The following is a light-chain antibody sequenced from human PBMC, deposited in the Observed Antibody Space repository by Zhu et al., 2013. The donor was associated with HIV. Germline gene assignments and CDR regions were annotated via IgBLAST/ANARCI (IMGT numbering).Light chain of an antibody. Sequence: IVMTQSPLSLPVIPGEPASISCRSSQSLLNYDDGRTYLDWYLQKPGQSPQLLIYALIYRASGVPGRFDGDGSDTDFTLKISGVEAEDVGVYYCIQDTHWPPSFGPGTKVDIK. J-gene: IGKJ3*01. V-gene: IGKV2-40*01. CDR1: QSLLNYDDGRTY. CDR3: IQDTHWPPS. CDR2: ALI.